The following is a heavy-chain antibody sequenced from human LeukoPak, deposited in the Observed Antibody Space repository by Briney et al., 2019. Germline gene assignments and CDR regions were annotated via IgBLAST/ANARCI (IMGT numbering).Heavy chain of an antibody. CDR2: IYYSGTT. Sequence: SETLSLTCTVSGGSISSSSYYWGWIRQPPGKGLEWIGSIYYSGTTYSNPSLKSRVTISIDTSRNQFSLKLNSVTAADTAVYYCARQGSRVGAPFDYWGQGTLVTVPS. V-gene: IGHV4-39*07. CDR1: GGSISSSSYY. CDR3: ARQGSRVGAPFDY. D-gene: IGHD1-26*01. J-gene: IGHJ4*02.